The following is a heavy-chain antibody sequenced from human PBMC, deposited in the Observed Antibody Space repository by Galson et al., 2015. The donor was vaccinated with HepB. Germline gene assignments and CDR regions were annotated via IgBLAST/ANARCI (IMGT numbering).Heavy chain of an antibody. CDR1: GYTFTSYA. D-gene: IGHD4-17*01. V-gene: IGHV1-3*01. Sequence: SVKVSCKASGYTFTSYAMHWARQAPGQRLEWMGWINAGNGNTKYSQKFQGRVTITRDTSASTAYMELSSLRSEDTAVYYCAREYSDGYYYYGMDVWGQGTTVTVSS. J-gene: IGHJ6*02. CDR3: AREYSDGYYYYGMDV. CDR2: INAGNGNT.